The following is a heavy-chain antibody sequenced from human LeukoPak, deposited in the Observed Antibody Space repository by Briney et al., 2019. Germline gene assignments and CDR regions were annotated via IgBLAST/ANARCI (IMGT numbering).Heavy chain of an antibody. V-gene: IGHV3-21*01. CDR1: GFTFSNFA. D-gene: IGHD1-26*01. CDR2: IVGSSST. CDR3: AREQWGLLGSYYTLDV. J-gene: IGHJ6*02. Sequence: PGGSLRLSCAASGFTFSNFAMTWVRQAPGKGLEWVSSIVGSSSTYYADSLKGRFTISRDNAKNSLYLQMNSLRAEDTAVYYCAREQWGLLGSYYTLDVWGQGTTVTVSS.